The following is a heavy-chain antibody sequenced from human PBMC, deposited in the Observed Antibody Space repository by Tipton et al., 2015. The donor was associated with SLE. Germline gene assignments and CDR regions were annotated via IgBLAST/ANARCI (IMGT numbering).Heavy chain of an antibody. CDR3: ARLEGDGYKWYFDY. D-gene: IGHD5-24*01. J-gene: IGHJ4*02. CDR2: INHSGST. Sequence: TLSLTCAVYGASFSGYYWSWIRQPPGKGLEWVGEINHSGSTYYTPSLKSRLTTSGDTSKNQFSLKLSSVTAADTAVYYCARLEGDGYKWYFDYWGQGTLVTVSS. CDR1: GASFSGYY. V-gene: IGHV4-34*01.